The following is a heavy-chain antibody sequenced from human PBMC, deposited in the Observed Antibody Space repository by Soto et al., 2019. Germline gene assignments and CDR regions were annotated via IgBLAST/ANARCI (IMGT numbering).Heavy chain of an antibody. J-gene: IGHJ4*02. CDR2: FDREEGET. Sequence: QVHLTQSGAEVKRPGASVKVSCKVSGYTLSDLSLHWVRQAPGEGLEWMGGFDREEGETVYAQKFQSRVIMTEDTSTATACMEVSSLTSPDTAVDYCAASQFHDTLTAYYGFDDWGQGTLVRVSS. D-gene: IGHD3-9*01. V-gene: IGHV1-24*01. CDR1: GYTLSDLS. CDR3: AASQFHDTLTAYYGFDD.